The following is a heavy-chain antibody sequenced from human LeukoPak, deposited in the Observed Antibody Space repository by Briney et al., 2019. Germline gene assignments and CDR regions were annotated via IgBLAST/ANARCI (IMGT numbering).Heavy chain of an antibody. CDR3: AGDYSSSWYSNFDY. CDR1: GFTFSSYA. J-gene: IGHJ4*02. D-gene: IGHD6-13*01. Sequence: PGGSLRLSCAASGFTFSSYAMHWVRQAPGKGLEWVAVISYDGSNKYYADSVKGRFTISRDNSKNTLYLQMNSLRAEDTAVYYCAGDYSSSWYSNFDYWGQGTLVTVSS. V-gene: IGHV3-30-3*01. CDR2: ISYDGSNK.